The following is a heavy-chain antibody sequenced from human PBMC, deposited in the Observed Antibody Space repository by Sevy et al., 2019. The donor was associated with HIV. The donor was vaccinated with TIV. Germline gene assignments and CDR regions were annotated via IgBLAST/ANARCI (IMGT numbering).Heavy chain of an antibody. Sequence: GGSLRLSCAASGFTFSSYGMHWVRQAPGKGLEWVAFISYAGSNEYYADSVKGGVTISSDNSKNTMYLQMNSLRAEDTAVYYCAKGRDSSGWYYYGMDVWGQGTTVTVSS. D-gene: IGHD6-19*01. CDR3: AKGRDSSGWYYYGMDV. V-gene: IGHV3-30*18. CDR1: GFTFSSYG. CDR2: ISYAGSNE. J-gene: IGHJ6*02.